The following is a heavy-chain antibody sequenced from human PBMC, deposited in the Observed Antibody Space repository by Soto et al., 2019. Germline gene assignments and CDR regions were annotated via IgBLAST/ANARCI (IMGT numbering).Heavy chain of an antibody. Sequence: GGSLRLPCAASGFTFSSYAMSFVRQAPGKGLEWVSAISGSGGSTYYADSVKGRFTISRDNSKNTLYLQMNSLRAEDTAVYYCAKDPEYRGYSVAFAIWGQGTMVTVSS. CDR1: GFTFSSYA. D-gene: IGHD5-12*01. V-gene: IGHV3-23*01. CDR3: AKDPEYRGYSVAFAI. CDR2: ISGSGGST. J-gene: IGHJ3*02.